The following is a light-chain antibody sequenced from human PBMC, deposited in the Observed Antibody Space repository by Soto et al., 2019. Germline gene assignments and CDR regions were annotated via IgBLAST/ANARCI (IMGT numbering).Light chain of an antibody. CDR1: SSDVGGYNY. V-gene: IGLV2-14*01. J-gene: IGLJ1*01. Sequence: QPALTQPASGSGSHGQSSTISCTETSSDVGGYNYVSWYQQHPGKAPKLMIYDVSNRPSGVSNRFSGSKSGNTASLTISGLQAEDEADYYCSSYTSSSSYVFGTG. CDR2: DVS. CDR3: SSYTSSSSYV.